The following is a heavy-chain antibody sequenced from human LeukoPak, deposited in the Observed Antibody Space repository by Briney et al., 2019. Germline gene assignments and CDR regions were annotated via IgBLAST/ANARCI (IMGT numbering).Heavy chain of an antibody. J-gene: IGHJ6*03. CDR3: AREGCSGGSCYSPYYYYYYMDV. V-gene: IGHV3-11*01. CDR1: GFTFSDYY. CDR2: ISSSGSTI. D-gene: IGHD2-15*01. Sequence: GGSLRLSCAASGFTFSDYYMSWIRQAPGKGLEWVSYISSSGSTIYYADSVKGRFTIPRDNAKNSLYLQMNSLRAEDTAVYYCAREGCSGGSCYSPYYYYYYMDVWGKGTTVTVSS.